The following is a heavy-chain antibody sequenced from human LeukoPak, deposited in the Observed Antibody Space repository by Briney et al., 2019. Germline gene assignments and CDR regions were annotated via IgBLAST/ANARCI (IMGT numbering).Heavy chain of an antibody. D-gene: IGHD4-17*01. J-gene: IGHJ4*02. CDR2: ISYDGSNK. Sequence: GGSLRLSCAASGFTFSSYGMHWVRQAPGKGLEWVAVISYDGSNKYYADSVKGRFTISRDNSKNTLYLQMNSLRAEDTAVYYCARDDSGPVLTVTYLFDYWGQGTLVTVSS. V-gene: IGHV3-30*03. CDR3: ARDDSGPVLTVTYLFDY. CDR1: GFTFSSYG.